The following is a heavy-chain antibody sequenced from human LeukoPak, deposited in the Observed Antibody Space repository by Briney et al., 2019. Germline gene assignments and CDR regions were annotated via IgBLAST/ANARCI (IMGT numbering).Heavy chain of an antibody. CDR1: GFTFSSYA. V-gene: IGHV3-23*01. D-gene: IGHD3-10*01. CDR3: ARGMVRGVISPNDY. CDR2: ISDSGGGT. Sequence: PGGSLRLSCAASGFTFSSYAMTWVRQAPGKGLERVSGISDSGGGTYYADSVKGRFTISRDNAKNSLYLQMNSLRDEDTAVYYCARGMVRGVISPNDYWGQGTLVTVSS. J-gene: IGHJ4*02.